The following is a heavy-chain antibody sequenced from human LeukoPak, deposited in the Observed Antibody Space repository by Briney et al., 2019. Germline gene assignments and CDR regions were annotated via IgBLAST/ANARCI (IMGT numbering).Heavy chain of an antibody. CDR2: IYHSGST. V-gene: IGHV4-4*02. Sequence: SETLSLTCAVPGGSISSSNWWSWVRQPPGKGLEWIGEIYHSGSTNYNPSLKSRVTISVDTSKNQFSLNLTSVTAADAAVYYCARDLGYSGFDWAPWGQGTLVTVSS. D-gene: IGHD5-12*01. CDR3: ARDLGYSGFDWAP. CDR1: GGSISSSNW. J-gene: IGHJ5*02.